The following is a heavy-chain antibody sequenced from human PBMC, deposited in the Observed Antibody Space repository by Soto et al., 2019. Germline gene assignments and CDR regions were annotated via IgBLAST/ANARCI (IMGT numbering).Heavy chain of an antibody. CDR3: ARDHHRYSGYDYVDY. D-gene: IGHD5-12*01. V-gene: IGHV3-11*05. J-gene: IGHJ4*02. CDR1: GFTFSDYY. CDR2: ISSSSSYT. Sequence: QVQLVESGGGLVKPGGSLRLSCAASGFTFSDYYMRWIRQAPGKGLEWVSYISSSSSYTNYADSVKGRFTISRDNAKNSLYLQMNSLRAEDTAVYYCARDHHRYSGYDYVDYWGQGTVVMVSS.